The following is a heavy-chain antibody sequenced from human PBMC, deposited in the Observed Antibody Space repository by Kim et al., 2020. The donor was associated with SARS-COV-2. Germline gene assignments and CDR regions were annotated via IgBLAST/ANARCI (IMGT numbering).Heavy chain of an antibody. V-gene: IGHV1-8*01. J-gene: IGHJ4*02. Sequence: ASVKVSCKASGYTFLSFYINLLPQVTGQGLECLRLVNPHSGTTGSAQKVQGRVTMTTNTSISTAYMELSSLRSEDTAVYYCARSNYGYSYGNDYWGQCTLVTVSS. CDR1: GYTFLSFY. D-gene: IGHD5-18*01. CDR2: VNPHSGTT. CDR3: ARSNYGYSYGNDY.